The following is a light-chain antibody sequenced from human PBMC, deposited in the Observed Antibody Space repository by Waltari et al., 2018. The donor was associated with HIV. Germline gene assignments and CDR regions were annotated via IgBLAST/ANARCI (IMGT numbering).Light chain of an antibody. J-gene: IGKJ1*01. CDR3: QQSYSTPRT. CDR2: AAS. CDR1: PSISSY. Sequence: IQMTQPPSSLSASVGNRVTTTCRASPSISSYLNWYQQKPGKPPKLLIYAASSLQSGVPSRFSGSGSGTDFTLTISSLQPEDFATYYCQQSYSTPRTFGQGTKVEIK. V-gene: IGKV1-39*01.